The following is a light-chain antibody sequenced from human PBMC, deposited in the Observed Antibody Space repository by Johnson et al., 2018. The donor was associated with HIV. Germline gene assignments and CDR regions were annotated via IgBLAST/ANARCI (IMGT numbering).Light chain of an antibody. J-gene: IGLJ1*01. V-gene: IGLV1-51*02. CDR1: VSNIESYF. CDR3: GIWDASLSPLYV. CDR2: EDN. Sequence: SVLTQPPSVSAAPGQTVNISCSGNVSNIESYFVSWYQQLPGAAPTLLIYEDNKRPSGIPDRFYGSKSGATATLGITGLQTGDEADYYCGIWDASLSPLYVFGTGTTITVL.